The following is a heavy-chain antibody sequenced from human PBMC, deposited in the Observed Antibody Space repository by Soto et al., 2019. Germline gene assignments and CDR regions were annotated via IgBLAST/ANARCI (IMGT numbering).Heavy chain of an antibody. D-gene: IGHD4-17*01. Sequence: GGSLRLSCTAPGFTFGDYAMSWVRQAPGKGLEWVGFIRSKAYGGTTEYAASVKGRFTISRDDSKSIAYLQMNSLKTEDTAVYYCTRDYGGPTRRRAFDPWGQGTLVTVSS. CDR2: IRSKAYGGTT. CDR1: GFTFGDYA. CDR3: TRDYGGPTRRRAFDP. V-gene: IGHV3-49*04. J-gene: IGHJ5*02.